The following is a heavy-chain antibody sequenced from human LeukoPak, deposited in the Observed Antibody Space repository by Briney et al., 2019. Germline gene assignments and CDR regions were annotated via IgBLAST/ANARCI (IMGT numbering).Heavy chain of an antibody. D-gene: IGHD3-10*01. CDR2: INRSGTT. Sequence: PSETLSLTCAVYGGSFSGYYWSWIRQPPGKGLEWIGEINRSGTTNYNPSLKSRVTISVDTSTNQFPLKRTSVAAADTSVYYCARARAYYYGSGSRAFDIWGQGTLVTVSS. V-gene: IGHV4-34*01. CDR3: ARARAYYYGSGSRAFDI. CDR1: GGSFSGYY. J-gene: IGHJ3*02.